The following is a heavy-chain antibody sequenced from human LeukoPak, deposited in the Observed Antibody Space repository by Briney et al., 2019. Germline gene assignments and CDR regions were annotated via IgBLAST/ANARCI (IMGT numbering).Heavy chain of an antibody. D-gene: IGHD5-18*01. CDR2: VSGGVGGT. Sequence: GGCLRLSCAASGFTFSRYGMSCVRQAPGKGLWWGSAVSGGVGGTYYAESLRGRVTISRDNSKNTLYLQMNSLRAEDTAVYYCPKDRGTAMVYFDYWGQGTLVTVSS. J-gene: IGHJ4*02. CDR3: PKDRGTAMVYFDY. CDR1: GFTFSRYG. V-gene: IGHV3-23*01.